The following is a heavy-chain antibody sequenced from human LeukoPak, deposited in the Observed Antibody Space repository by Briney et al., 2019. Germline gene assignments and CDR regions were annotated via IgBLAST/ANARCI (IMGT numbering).Heavy chain of an antibody. Sequence: PGGSLRLSCAASGFTFSSYGMHWVRQAPGKGLEWVAVISYDGSNKYYADSVKGRFTISRDNSKNTLYLQMNSLRAEDTAVYYCAKGLRTTMVRGALFDYWGQGTLVTVSS. V-gene: IGHV3-30*18. CDR1: GFTFSSYG. J-gene: IGHJ4*02. CDR3: AKGLRTTMVRGALFDY. CDR2: ISYDGSNK. D-gene: IGHD3-10*01.